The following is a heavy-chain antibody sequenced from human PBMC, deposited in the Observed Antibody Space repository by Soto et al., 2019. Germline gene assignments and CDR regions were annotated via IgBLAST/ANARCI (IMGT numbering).Heavy chain of an antibody. CDR1: GGSISSDY. J-gene: IGHJ6*02. CDR3: ARGQQLAYYYGMDV. Sequence: PSETLSLTCTVSGGSISSDYWSWIRQPPGEGLEWIGYVYYSGSTNYNPSLKSRVTISVDTSKDQFSPKLSSVTAADTAVYYCARGQQLAYYYGMDVWGQGTTVTVSS. CDR2: VYYSGST. V-gene: IGHV4-59*01. D-gene: IGHD6-13*01.